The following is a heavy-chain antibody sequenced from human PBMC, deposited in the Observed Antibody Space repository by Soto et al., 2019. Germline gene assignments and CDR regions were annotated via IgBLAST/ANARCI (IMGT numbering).Heavy chain of an antibody. J-gene: IGHJ4*02. CDR1: GFTFSSYA. D-gene: IGHD3-10*01. CDR2: ISGSGGST. V-gene: IGHV3-23*01. Sequence: GGSLRLSCAASGFTFSSYAMSWVRQAPGKGLEWVSAISGSGGSTYYADSVKGRFTISRDNSKNTLYLQMNSLRAEDTAVYYCAKEKRFGELSPSLFDYWGQGTLVTVST. CDR3: AKEKRFGELSPSLFDY.